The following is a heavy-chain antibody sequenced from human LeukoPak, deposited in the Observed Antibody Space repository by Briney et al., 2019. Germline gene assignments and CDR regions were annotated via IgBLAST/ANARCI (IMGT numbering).Heavy chain of an antibody. CDR2: INHSGST. CDR3: ARDVSAAAEEYYFDY. D-gene: IGHD6-13*01. J-gene: IGHJ4*02. Sequence: SETLSLTCAVYGGSFSGYYWSWIRQPPGKGLEWIGEINHSGSTNYNPSLKSRVTISVDTSKNQFSLKLSSVTAADTAVYYCARDVSAAAEEYYFDYWGQGTLVTVSS. CDR1: GGSFSGYY. V-gene: IGHV4-34*01.